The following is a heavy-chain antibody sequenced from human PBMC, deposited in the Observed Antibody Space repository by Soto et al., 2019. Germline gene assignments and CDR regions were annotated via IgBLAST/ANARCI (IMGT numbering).Heavy chain of an antibody. J-gene: IGHJ5*02. CDR1: GFTFSSYA. CDR2: ISYDGSNK. Sequence: QVQLVESGGGVVQPGRSLRLSCAASGFTFSSYAMHWVRQAPGKGLEWVAVISYDGSNKYYADSVKGRFTISRDNSKNTLYQHINSLRAEDPAVYYCARGECQIGVVTASQRFDPWGQGTLVTVSS. CDR3: ARGECQIGVVTASQRFDP. D-gene: IGHD2-21*02. V-gene: IGHV3-30-3*01.